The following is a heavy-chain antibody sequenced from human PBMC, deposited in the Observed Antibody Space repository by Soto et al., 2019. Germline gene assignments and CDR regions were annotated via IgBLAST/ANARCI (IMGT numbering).Heavy chain of an antibody. D-gene: IGHD3-10*01. CDR3: ARGLRGSGSYRSDY. Sequence: GASVKVSCKASGYTFTSYAMHWVRQAPGQRLEWMGWINAGNGNTKYAQKFQGRVTMTRNTSISTAYMELSSLRSEDTAVYYCARGLRGSGSYRSDYWGQGTLVTVSS. CDR2: INAGNGNT. CDR1: GYTFTSYA. V-gene: IGHV1-3*01. J-gene: IGHJ4*02.